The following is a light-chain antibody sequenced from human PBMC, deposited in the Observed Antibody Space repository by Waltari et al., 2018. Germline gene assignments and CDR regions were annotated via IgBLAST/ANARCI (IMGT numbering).Light chain of an antibody. CDR2: KVS. J-gene: IGKJ1*01. CDR1: QSLVPSDGITS. CDR3: MQGTHWPRT. V-gene: IGKV2-30*02. Sequence: VVMTQSPLSLPVTLGQPASISCRSRQSLVPSDGITSLNCFQQRPGQSPRRLTYKVSNRDSGVPDRFSGSGSGTDFTLKISRVEAEDVGVYYCMQGTHWPRTFGQGTKVEIK.